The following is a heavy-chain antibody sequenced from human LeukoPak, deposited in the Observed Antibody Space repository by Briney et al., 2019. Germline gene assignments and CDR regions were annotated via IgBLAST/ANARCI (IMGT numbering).Heavy chain of an antibody. D-gene: IGHD3-3*01. J-gene: IGHJ4*02. V-gene: IGHV4-39*01. CDR1: GGSISSSSYY. CDR3: ARGLVTHVGLWNY. CDR2: IYYSGST. Sequence: SETGSLTCTVSGGSISSSSYYWGWIRQPPGKGLEWIGSIYYSGSTYYNPSLKSRVTISVDTSKNQLSLKLSSVTAADTAVYYCARGLVTHVGLWNYWGQGSLVTVSS.